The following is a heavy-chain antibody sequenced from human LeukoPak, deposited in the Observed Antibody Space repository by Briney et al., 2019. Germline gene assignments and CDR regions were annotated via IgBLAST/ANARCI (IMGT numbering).Heavy chain of an antibody. CDR1: GYTFTGYY. CDR2: INPNSGGT. D-gene: IGHD3-3*01. V-gene: IGHV1-2*06. CDR3: ARERLITIFGVVTISAGMDV. Sequence: ASVKVSCKASGYTFTGYYMDWVRQAPGQGLEWIGRINPNSGGTNYAQKFQGRVTMTRDTSISTAYMELSRLRSDDTAVYYSARERLITIFGVVTISAGMDVWGKGTTVTVSS. J-gene: IGHJ6*04.